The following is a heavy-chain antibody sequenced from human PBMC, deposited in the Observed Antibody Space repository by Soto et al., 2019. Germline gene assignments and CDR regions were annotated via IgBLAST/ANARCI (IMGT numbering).Heavy chain of an antibody. J-gene: IGHJ4*02. D-gene: IGHD6-13*01. Sequence: GSLRLSCAASGFTVSSNYMSWVRQAPGKGLEWVSVIYSGGSTYYADSVKGRFTISRDNSKNTLYLQMNSLRAEDTAVYYCARGLYSRTTAFDYWGQGTLVTVS. CDR3: ARGLYSRTTAFDY. CDR1: GFTVSSNY. CDR2: IYSGGST. V-gene: IGHV3-53*01.